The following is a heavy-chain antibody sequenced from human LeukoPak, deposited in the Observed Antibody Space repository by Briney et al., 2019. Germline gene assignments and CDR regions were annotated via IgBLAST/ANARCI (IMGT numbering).Heavy chain of an antibody. J-gene: IGHJ4*02. CDR1: GGSISSYY. V-gene: IGHV4-59*08. CDR2: IYYSGST. Sequence: SETLSLTCTVSGGSISSYYWSWIRQPPGKGLEWIGYIYYSGSTNYNPSLKSRVTISVDTSKNQFSLKLSSVTAADTAVYYCARHFRFGDFFDYWGQGTLVTVSS. CDR3: ARHFRFGDFFDY. D-gene: IGHD3-10*01.